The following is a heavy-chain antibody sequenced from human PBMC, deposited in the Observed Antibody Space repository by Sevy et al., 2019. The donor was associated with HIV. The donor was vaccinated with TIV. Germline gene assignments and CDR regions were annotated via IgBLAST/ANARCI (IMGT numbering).Heavy chain of an antibody. J-gene: IGHJ4*02. V-gene: IGHV1-24*01. CDR3: AATKEYYESSGSHFDY. D-gene: IGHD3-22*01. CDR2: FDPEDGET. CDR1: GNTLTNLA. Sequence: ASVKVSCKVSGNTLTNLAMHWVRQAPGKGLEWMGSFDPEDGETIYAQKFQGRVTMTEDTSRDTAYMELSTLRSEDTAVYYCAATKEYYESSGSHFDYWGQGTLVTLSS.